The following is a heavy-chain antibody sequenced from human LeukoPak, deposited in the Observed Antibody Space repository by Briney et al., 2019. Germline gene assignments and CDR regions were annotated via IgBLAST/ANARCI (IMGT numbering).Heavy chain of an antibody. D-gene: IGHD2-8*01. V-gene: IGHV1-69*05. CDR1: GGTLSSYA. J-gene: IGHJ6*03. CDR3: ARSADIVLMVVDYYYYYMDV. CDR2: IIPILGTA. Sequence: SVKVSCKASGGTLSSYAISWVRQAPGQGLEWMGGIIPILGTANYAQKFQGRVTITTDESTSTAYMELSSLRSEDTAVYYCARSADIVLMVVDYYYYYMDVWGKGTTVTVSS.